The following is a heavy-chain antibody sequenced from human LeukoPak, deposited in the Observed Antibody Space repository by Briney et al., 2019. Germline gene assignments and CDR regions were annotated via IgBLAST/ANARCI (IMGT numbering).Heavy chain of an antibody. J-gene: IGHJ6*02. CDR2: ISSSSSYI. CDR1: GFTFSSYS. Sequence: GGSLRLSCAASGFTFSSYSMNWGRQAPGKGLEWVSSISSSSSYIYYADSVKGRFTISRDNAKNSLYLQMNSLRAEDTAVYYCAREGAIRGPGYYYDMDVWGQGTTVTVSS. V-gene: IGHV3-21*01. CDR3: AREGAIRGPGYYYDMDV. D-gene: IGHD1-26*01.